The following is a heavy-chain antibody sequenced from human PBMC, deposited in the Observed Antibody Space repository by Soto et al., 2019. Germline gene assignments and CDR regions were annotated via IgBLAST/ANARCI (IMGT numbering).Heavy chain of an antibody. CDR1: GFSLSTSGVG. CDR2: IYWDDDK. D-gene: IGHD3-22*01. Sequence: QITLKESGPTLVKPTQTLTLTCTFSGFSLSTSGVGVGWIRQPPGKALEWLALIYWDDDKPYSPSLKSRLTITKDTSKSQVVLTMTNMNPVDTATYYCAHLTYYYDSSGYYSRAEYFQHWGQGTLVTVSS. V-gene: IGHV2-5*02. J-gene: IGHJ1*01. CDR3: AHLTYYYDSSGYYSRAEYFQH.